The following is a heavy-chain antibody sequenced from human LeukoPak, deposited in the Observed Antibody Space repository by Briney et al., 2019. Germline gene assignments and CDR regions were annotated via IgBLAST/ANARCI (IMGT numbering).Heavy chain of an antibody. CDR3: ASFLGVVNTPFDY. D-gene: IGHD3-3*01. CDR1: GFTFSDYY. J-gene: IGHJ4*02. CDR2: ISSSGSTI. V-gene: IGHV3-11*04. Sequence: GGSLRLSCAASGFTFSDYYMSWIRQAPGKGLEWVSYISSSGSTIYYADSVKGRFTISRDNAKNSLYLQMNSLRAEDTAVYYCASFLGVVNTPFDYWGQGTLVTVSS.